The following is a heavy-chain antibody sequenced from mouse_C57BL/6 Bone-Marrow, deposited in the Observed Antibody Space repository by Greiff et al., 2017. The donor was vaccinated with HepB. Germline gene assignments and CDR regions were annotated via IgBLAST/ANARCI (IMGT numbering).Heavy chain of an antibody. Sequence: EVQLQQSGPGLVKPSQSLSLTCSVTGYSITSGYYWNWIRQFPGNKLEWMGYISYDGSNNYNPSLKNRISITRDTSKNQFFLKLNSVTTEDTATYYCARDELRRDWGQGTLVTVSA. V-gene: IGHV3-6*01. J-gene: IGHJ3*01. CDR1: GYSITSGYY. CDR3: ARDELRRD. D-gene: IGHD2-4*01. CDR2: ISYDGSN.